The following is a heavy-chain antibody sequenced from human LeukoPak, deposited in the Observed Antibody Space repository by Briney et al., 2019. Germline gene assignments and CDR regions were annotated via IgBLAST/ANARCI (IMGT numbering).Heavy chain of an antibody. CDR3: TRHLYGSGSYSDY. V-gene: IGHV4-39*01. J-gene: IGHJ4*02. CDR1: GGSISSHSYY. Sequence: SETLSLTCTVSGGSISSHSYYWGWIRQPPGKGLEWIGTIYYSGSTYYKSSLKSRITISVDTSKNQFSLRLSSVTAADTAVYYCTRHLYGSGSYSDYWGQGTLVTVSS. CDR2: IYYSGST. D-gene: IGHD3-10*01.